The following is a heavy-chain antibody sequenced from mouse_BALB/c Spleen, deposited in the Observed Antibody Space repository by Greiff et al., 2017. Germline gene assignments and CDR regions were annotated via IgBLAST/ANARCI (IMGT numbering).Heavy chain of an antibody. Sequence: EVQGVESGPGLVKPSQSLSLTCTVTGYSITSDYAWNWIRQFPGNKLEWMGYISYSGSTSYNPSLKSRISITRDTSKNQFFLQLNSVTTEDTATYYCARGGTRERFAYWGQGTLVTVSA. CDR1: GYSITSDYA. J-gene: IGHJ3*01. D-gene: IGHD3-3*01. CDR2: ISYSGST. CDR3: ARGGTRERFAY. V-gene: IGHV3-2*02.